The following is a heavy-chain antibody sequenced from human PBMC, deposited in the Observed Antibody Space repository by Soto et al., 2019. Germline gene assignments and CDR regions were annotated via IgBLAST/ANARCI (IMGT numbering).Heavy chain of an antibody. CDR1: GFTFDSYR. V-gene: IGHV3-7*05. CDR2: IKEDGSEK. Sequence: GGSLRLSCAASGFTFDSYRMSWVRQAPGKGLEWVANIKEDGSEKDDVGSVKGRFSISRDNAEDSLYLQMNSLRAEDTAVYYCARVGRDAYPRYFDYWGQGTLVTVSS. J-gene: IGHJ4*02. D-gene: IGHD2-2*01. CDR3: ARVGRDAYPRYFDY.